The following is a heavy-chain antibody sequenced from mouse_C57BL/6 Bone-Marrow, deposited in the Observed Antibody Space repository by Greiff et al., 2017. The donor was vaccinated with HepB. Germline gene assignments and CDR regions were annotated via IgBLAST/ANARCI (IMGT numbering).Heavy chain of an antibody. J-gene: IGHJ4*01. CDR3: ARPGSRGYYAMDY. V-gene: IGHV1-54*01. CDR2: INPGSGGT. CDR1: GYAFTNYL. D-gene: IGHD1-1*01. Sequence: VQLKESGAELVRPGTSVKVSCKASGYAFTNYLIEWVKQRPGQGLEWIGVINPGSGGTNYNEKFKGKATLTADKSSSTAYMQLSSLTSEDSAVYFCARPGSRGYYAMDYWGQGTSVTVSS.